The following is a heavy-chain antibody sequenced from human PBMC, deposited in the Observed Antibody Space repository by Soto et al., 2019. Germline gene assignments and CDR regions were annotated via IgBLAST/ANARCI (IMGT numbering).Heavy chain of an antibody. V-gene: IGHV1-3*01. CDR2: INAGNGNT. D-gene: IGHD1-26*01. J-gene: IGHJ4*02. CDR3: ARVRGQCELLCDY. CDR1: GYTFTSYG. Sequence: QVQLVQSGAEVKKPGASVKVSCKASGYTFTSYGLNWVRQAPGQRLEWMGWINAGNGNTKYSQKFQGRVTITRDTSASTADMEVSRLRSKDTAVYYCARVRGQCELLCDYWGQGSLVTVST.